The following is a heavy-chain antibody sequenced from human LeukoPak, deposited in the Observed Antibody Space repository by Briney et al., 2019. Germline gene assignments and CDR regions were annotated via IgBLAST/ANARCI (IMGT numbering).Heavy chain of an antibody. Sequence: SSETLSLTCIVSGGSISSYYWSWIRQPPGKGLEWIGYIYYSGSTNYNPSLKSRVTISVDTSKNQFSLKLSSVTAADTAVYYCARAFSSAHGHDAFDIWGQGTMVTVSS. D-gene: IGHD3-10*01. CDR1: GGSISSYY. CDR3: ARAFSSAHGHDAFDI. V-gene: IGHV4-59*01. J-gene: IGHJ3*02. CDR2: IYYSGST.